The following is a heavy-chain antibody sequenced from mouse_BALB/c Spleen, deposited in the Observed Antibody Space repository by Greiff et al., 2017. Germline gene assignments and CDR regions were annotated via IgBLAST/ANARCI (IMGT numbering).Heavy chain of an antibody. V-gene: IGHV2-2*02. CDR3: ARATRGYAMDY. J-gene: IGHJ4*01. Sequence: QVHVKQSGPGLVQPSQSLSITCTVSGFSLTSYGVHWVRQSPGKGLEWLGVIWIGGSTDYNAAFISRLSISKDNSKSQVFFKMNSLQANDTAIYYCARATRGYAMDYWGQGTSVTVSS. CDR2: IWIGGST. D-gene: IGHD1-1*01. CDR1: GFSLTSYG.